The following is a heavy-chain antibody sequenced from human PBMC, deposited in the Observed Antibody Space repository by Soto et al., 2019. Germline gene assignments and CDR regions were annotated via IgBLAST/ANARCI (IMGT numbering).Heavy chain of an antibody. V-gene: IGHV2-5*01. CDR3: AHSPYYDFWSGYVAYYFDY. CDR1: GFSLSTSGVG. CDR2: IYWNDDK. D-gene: IGHD3-3*01. J-gene: IGHJ4*02. Sequence: QITLKESGPTLVKPTQTLTLTCTFSGFSLSTSGVGVGWIRQPPGKALEWLALIYWNDDKRYSPSLKSRLTITKDTSKNQVVLTMTNMDPVDTATYYCAHSPYYDFWSGYVAYYFDYWGQGTLVTVSS.